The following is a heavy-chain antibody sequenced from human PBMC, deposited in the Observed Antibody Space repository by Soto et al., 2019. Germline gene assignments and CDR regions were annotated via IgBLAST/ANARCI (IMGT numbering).Heavy chain of an antibody. Sequence: SETLSLTCTVSGGSISSGGYYWSWIRQHPGKGLEWIGYIYYSGSTYYNPSLKSRVTISVDTSKNQFSLKLSSVTAADTAVYYCARDKDTAVGYWGQGTLVTVSS. CDR3: ARDKDTAVGY. J-gene: IGHJ4*02. V-gene: IGHV4-31*03. CDR1: GGSISSGGYY. D-gene: IGHD2-21*02. CDR2: IYYSGST.